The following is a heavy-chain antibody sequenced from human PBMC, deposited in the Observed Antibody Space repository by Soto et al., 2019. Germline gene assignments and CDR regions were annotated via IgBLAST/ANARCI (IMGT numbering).Heavy chain of an antibody. V-gene: IGHV4-59*01. CDR2: MYYSGST. CDR3: ARGTFGVVKD. J-gene: IGHJ4*02. Sequence: QVQLQESGPGLVKPSETLSLTCTVSGVSISSYYGSWIRQPPGKGLEGIGYMYYSGSTNYNPSLKSRVTKSIDTSRNQFSLKLSSVTAADTAVYYCARGTFGVVKDWGQGTLVTVSS. CDR1: GVSISSYY. D-gene: IGHD3-3*01.